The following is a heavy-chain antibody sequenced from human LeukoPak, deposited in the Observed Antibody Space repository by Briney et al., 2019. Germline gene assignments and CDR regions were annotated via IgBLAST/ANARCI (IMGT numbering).Heavy chain of an antibody. D-gene: IGHD5-18*01. J-gene: IGHJ4*02. Sequence: PGGSLRLSCAAAGFSCSRYWMYWVREAPEKGLVWVGRISSDGSGTTCADSVKGRFTISRDNAKNMLYLQMNSLRAEDTAVYYCARDGDAAMVDFDYWGQGTLVTVSS. CDR3: ARDGDAAMVDFDY. CDR1: GFSCSRYW. CDR2: ISSDGSGT. V-gene: IGHV3-74*01.